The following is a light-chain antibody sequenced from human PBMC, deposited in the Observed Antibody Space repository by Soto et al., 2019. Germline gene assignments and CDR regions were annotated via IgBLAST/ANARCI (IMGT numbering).Light chain of an antibody. J-gene: IGLJ2*01. CDR3: CSYAGTSTVL. CDR2: EVT. V-gene: IGLV2-23*02. Sequence: QSALTQPASVSGSPGQSITIFCTGTSSDIGGYNLVSWYQQHPGKAPKLMIYEVTKRPSGVSSRFSGSRSGNTASLTISGLQAEDEADYYCCSYAGTSTVLFGGGTQLTVL. CDR1: SSDIGGYNL.